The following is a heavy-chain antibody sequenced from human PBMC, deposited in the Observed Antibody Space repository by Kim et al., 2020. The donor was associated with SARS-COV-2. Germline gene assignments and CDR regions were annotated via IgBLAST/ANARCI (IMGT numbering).Heavy chain of an antibody. V-gene: IGHV3-15*01. J-gene: IGHJ4*02. CDR3: TTATAVAGTSDY. Sequence: DYAAPVKGRFTISRDDSNNTLYLQMNSLKTEDTAVYYCTTATAVAGTSDYWGQGTLVTVSS. D-gene: IGHD6-19*01.